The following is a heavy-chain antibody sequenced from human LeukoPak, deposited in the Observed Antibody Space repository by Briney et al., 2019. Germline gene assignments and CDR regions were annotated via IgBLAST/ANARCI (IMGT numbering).Heavy chain of an antibody. J-gene: IGHJ5*02. Sequence: NPSQTLSLTCTVSGGSISSGSYDWSWIRPPAGKGLEWIGRIYTSGSTNYNPSLKSRVTISVDTSKNQFSLKLSSVTAADTAVYYCARVQYDFWSGYPLGWFDPWGQGTLVTVSS. V-gene: IGHV4-61*02. CDR2: IYTSGST. CDR3: ARVQYDFWSGYPLGWFDP. D-gene: IGHD3-3*01. CDR1: GGSISSGSYD.